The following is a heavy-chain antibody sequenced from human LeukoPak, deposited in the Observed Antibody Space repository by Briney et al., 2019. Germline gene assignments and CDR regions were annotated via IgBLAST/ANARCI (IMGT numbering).Heavy chain of an antibody. V-gene: IGHV5-51*03. Sequence: GESLKISCKGSGYSFTSYWIGWVRQMPGKGLEWMGIIYPGDSDTRYSPSFQGQVTISADKSISTAYLQWSSLKASDTAMYYCAREYRSSTSCQKAYRNWFDPWGQGTLVTVSS. D-gene: IGHD2-2*01. CDR1: GYSFTSYW. CDR2: IYPGDSDT. J-gene: IGHJ5*02. CDR3: AREYRSSTSCQKAYRNWFDP.